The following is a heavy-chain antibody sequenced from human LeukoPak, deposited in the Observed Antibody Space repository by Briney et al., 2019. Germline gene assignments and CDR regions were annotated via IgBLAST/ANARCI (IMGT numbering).Heavy chain of an antibody. CDR3: ARPMNGSGRRSKANWFDP. Sequence: ASETLSLTCAVYGGSFSGYYWSWIRQPPGKGLEWIGEINHSGSTNYNPSLKSRVTISVDTSKNQFSLKLSSVTAAETAVYYCARPMNGSGRRSKANWFDPWGQGTLVTVSS. D-gene: IGHD3-10*01. J-gene: IGHJ5*02. V-gene: IGHV4-34*01. CDR2: INHSGST. CDR1: GGSFSGYY.